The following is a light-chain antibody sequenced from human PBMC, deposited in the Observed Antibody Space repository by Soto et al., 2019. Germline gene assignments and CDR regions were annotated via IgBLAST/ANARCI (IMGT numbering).Light chain of an antibody. J-gene: IGKJ1*01. V-gene: IGKV1-5*03. CDR2: KAS. Sequence: DIKMTQSPSTLSASLGDRVTITCRASQSIRSWLAWYEQTPGKAPKLLIYKASRLESGVLSRFSGSGAGPEFTLTISSLQPDDVATYYCQQYNSCSPTFGQGTKVDIK. CDR3: QQYNSCSPT. CDR1: QSIRSW.